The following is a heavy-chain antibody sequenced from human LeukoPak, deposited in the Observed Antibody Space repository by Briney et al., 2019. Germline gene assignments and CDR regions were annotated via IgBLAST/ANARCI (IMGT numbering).Heavy chain of an antibody. D-gene: IGHD6-13*01. Sequence: GGSLRLSCAASGFTFSSYSMNWVRQAPGKGLEWVSSISSSSSYIYYADSVKGRFTISRDNAKNSLYLQMNSLRAEDTAVYYCASQYSSTPSSDHWGQGTLVTVSS. CDR3: ASQYSSTPSSDH. CDR2: ISSSSSYI. V-gene: IGHV3-21*01. J-gene: IGHJ4*02. CDR1: GFTFSSYS.